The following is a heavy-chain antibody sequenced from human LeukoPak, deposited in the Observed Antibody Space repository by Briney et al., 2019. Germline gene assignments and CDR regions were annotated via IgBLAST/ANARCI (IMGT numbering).Heavy chain of an antibody. J-gene: IGHJ6*03. CDR3: ARLRKRLPSYYYYYYMDV. D-gene: IGHD6-25*01. Sequence: ASVKVSCKASGYTFTGYYMHWVRQAPGQGLEWMGWISAYNGNTNYAQKLQGRVTMTTDTSTSTAYMELRSLRSDDTAVYYCARLRKRLPSYYYYYYMDVWGKGTTVTISS. V-gene: IGHV1-18*04. CDR1: GYTFTGYY. CDR2: ISAYNGNT.